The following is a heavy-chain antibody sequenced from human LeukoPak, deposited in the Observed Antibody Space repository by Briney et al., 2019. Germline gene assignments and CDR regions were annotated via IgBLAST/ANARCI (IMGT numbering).Heavy chain of an antibody. V-gene: IGHV3-48*03. D-gene: IGHD2-15*01. CDR3: ARVGVVVAATPPAGFDY. CDR1: GFTFSSYE. Sequence: GGSLRLSCAASGFTFSSYEMNWVRQAPGKGLEWVSYISSSGSTIYYADSVKGRFTISRDNAKNSLYLQMNSLRAEDTAVYYCARVGVVVAATPPAGFDYWGQGTLVTVSS. J-gene: IGHJ4*02. CDR2: ISSSGSTI.